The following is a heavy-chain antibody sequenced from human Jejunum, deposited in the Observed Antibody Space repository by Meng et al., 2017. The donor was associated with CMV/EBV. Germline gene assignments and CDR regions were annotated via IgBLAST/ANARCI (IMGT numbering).Heavy chain of an antibody. CDR2: INPNSGGA. CDR1: AYTFAGYY. Sequence: QVQLVQSGAAVKKPGPSVKVSCKASAYTFAGYYMHWVRQAPGQGLEWMGRINPNSGGANYAQKFQGRVTMTRDTSISTAYMELSRLRSDDTAVYYCAREGLVGDLRYFDLWGRGTLVTVDS. D-gene: IGHD3-16*01. V-gene: IGHV1-2*06. CDR3: AREGLVGDLRYFDL. J-gene: IGHJ2*01.